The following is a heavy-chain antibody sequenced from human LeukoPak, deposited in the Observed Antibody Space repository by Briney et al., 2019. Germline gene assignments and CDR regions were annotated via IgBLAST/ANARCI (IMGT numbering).Heavy chain of an antibody. D-gene: IGHD4-17*01. Sequence: GGSLRLSCAASGFTFSSYAMHWVRQAPGKGLEWVAVISYDGSNKYYADSVKGRFTISRDNSKNTLYLQMNSLRAEDTAVYYCARDGGYGDFSPFFDYWGQGTLVTVSS. CDR1: GFTFSSYA. CDR2: ISYDGSNK. V-gene: IGHV3-30-3*01. CDR3: ARDGGYGDFSPFFDY. J-gene: IGHJ4*02.